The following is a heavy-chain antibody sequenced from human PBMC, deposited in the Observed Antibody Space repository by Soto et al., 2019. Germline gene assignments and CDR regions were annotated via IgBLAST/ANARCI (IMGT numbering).Heavy chain of an antibody. CDR3: ARDNYGDYVFPNWFDP. CDR2: IYYSGST. CDR1: GGSINSGGYY. Sequence: SETLSLTCTVSGGSINSGGYYWSWIRQHPGKGLEWIGYIYYSGSTYYNPSLKSRVTISVDTSKNQFSLKLSSVTAADTAVYYCARDNYGDYVFPNWFDPWGQGTLVTVSS. V-gene: IGHV4-31*03. J-gene: IGHJ5*02. D-gene: IGHD4-17*01.